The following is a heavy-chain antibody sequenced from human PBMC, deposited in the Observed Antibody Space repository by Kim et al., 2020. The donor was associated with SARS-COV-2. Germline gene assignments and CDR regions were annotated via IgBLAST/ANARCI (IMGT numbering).Heavy chain of an antibody. Sequence: DSVKGRFTISRDNSKSTLYLQMNSLRAEDTAVYYCAKAQDCGGDCYIFDYWGQGTLVTVSS. J-gene: IGHJ4*02. CDR3: AKAQDCGGDCYIFDY. V-gene: IGHV3-23*01. D-gene: IGHD2-21*02.